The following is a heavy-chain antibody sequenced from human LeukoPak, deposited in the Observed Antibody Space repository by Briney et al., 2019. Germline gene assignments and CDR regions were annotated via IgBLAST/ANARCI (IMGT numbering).Heavy chain of an antibody. Sequence: ASVKVSCKASGYTFTGYYMHWVRQAPGQGLEWMGWINPNSGGTNYAQKFQGRVTMTRDTSISTAYMELSRLRSDDTAVYYCARALDPYYYYYYMDVWGKGTTFTVSS. CDR2: INPNSGGT. V-gene: IGHV1-2*02. CDR1: GYTFTGYY. J-gene: IGHJ6*03. CDR3: ARALDPYYYYYYMDV.